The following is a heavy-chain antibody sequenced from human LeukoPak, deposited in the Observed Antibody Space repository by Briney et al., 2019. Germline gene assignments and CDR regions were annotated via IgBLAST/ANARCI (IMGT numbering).Heavy chain of an antibody. CDR3: ARVPTGYCSGGSCYSGSY. Sequence: GGSLRLSCAASGFTFNTYSMNWVRQAPGQGLEWVSSISSSSSYIYYADSVKGRFTISRDNAKNSLYLQMNSLRAEDTAVYYCARVPTGYCSGGSCYSGSYWGQGTLVTVSS. V-gene: IGHV3-21*01. D-gene: IGHD2-15*01. J-gene: IGHJ4*02. CDR2: ISSSSSYI. CDR1: GFTFNTYS.